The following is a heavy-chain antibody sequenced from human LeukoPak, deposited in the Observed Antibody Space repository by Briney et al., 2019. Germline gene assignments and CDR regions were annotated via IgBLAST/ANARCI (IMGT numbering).Heavy chain of an antibody. V-gene: IGHV3-23*01. Sequence: GGSLTLACASAGFTFSSYAMRWVRQAAGEGLEWVSTIGGTGVRTYYADSGKGRFTNSRDNSKNTLYLQITSLRAEDPAVYFCAKHRLRRPSFFHYWGQGTLVTVSS. J-gene: IGHJ4*02. D-gene: IGHD3-16*02. CDR1: GFTFSSYA. CDR3: AKHRLRRPSFFHY. CDR2: IGGTGVRT.